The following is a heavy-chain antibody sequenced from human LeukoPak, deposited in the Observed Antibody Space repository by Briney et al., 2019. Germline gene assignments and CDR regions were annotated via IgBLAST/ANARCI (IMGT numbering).Heavy chain of an antibody. Sequence: SETLSLTCTVSGGSIRSSYYYWGWIRQPPGKGLEWIGSIYYSGSTYYNPSLKSRLTISVDTSKNQFSLKLSSVTAADTAVYYCARHDRIIASPLVWGQGTLVTVSS. D-gene: IGHD6-13*01. CDR3: ARHDRIIASPLV. V-gene: IGHV4-39*01. J-gene: IGHJ4*02. CDR2: IYYSGST. CDR1: GGSIRSSYYY.